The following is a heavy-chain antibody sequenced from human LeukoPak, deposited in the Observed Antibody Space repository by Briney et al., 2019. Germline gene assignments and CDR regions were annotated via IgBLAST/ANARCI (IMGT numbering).Heavy chain of an antibody. J-gene: IGHJ6*03. Sequence: TPSETLSLTCTVSGYSISSGYYWGWIRQPPGKGLEWIGSIYHSGSTYYNPSLKSRVTISVDTSKNQFSLKLSSVTAADTAVYYCARITIFGVATHYYYYMDVWGKGTTVTVSS. CDR1: GYSISSGYY. CDR3: ARITIFGVATHYYYYMDV. CDR2: IYHSGST. V-gene: IGHV4-38-2*02. D-gene: IGHD3-3*01.